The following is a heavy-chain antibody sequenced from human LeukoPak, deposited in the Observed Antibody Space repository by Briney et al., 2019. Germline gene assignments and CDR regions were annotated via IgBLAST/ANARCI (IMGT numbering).Heavy chain of an antibody. Sequence: GRSLRLSCAASGFTFSSYAMHWVRQAPGKGLEWVAVISYDGSNKYYADSVKGRFAISRDNSKNTLYLQMNSLRAEDTAVYYCARRATGFDYWGQGTLVTVSS. D-gene: IGHD5-24*01. CDR2: ISYDGSNK. CDR1: GFTFSSYA. CDR3: ARRATGFDY. J-gene: IGHJ4*02. V-gene: IGHV3-30*09.